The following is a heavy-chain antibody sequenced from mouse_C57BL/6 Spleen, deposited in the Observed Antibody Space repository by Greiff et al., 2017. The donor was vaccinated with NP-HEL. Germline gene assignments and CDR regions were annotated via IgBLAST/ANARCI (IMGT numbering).Heavy chain of an antibody. CDR3: ARRGGRDFDY. Sequence: VQLQQPGAELVKPGASVKLSCKASGYTLTSYWMQWVKQRPGQGLEWIGEIDPSDSYTNYNQKFKGKATLTVDTSSSTAYMQLSSLTSEDSAVYYCARRGGRDFDYWGQGTTLTVSS. CDR1: GYTLTSYW. D-gene: IGHD3-3*01. V-gene: IGHV1-50*01. J-gene: IGHJ2*01. CDR2: IDPSDSYT.